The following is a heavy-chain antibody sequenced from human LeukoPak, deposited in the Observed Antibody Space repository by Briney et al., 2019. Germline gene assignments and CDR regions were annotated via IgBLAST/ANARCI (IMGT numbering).Heavy chain of an antibody. CDR2: INHSGST. D-gene: IGHD5-12*01. V-gene: IGHV4-34*01. CDR3: ARGSPSLYSGYDPNFDY. CDR1: GGSFSGYY. J-gene: IGHJ4*02. Sequence: PSETLSLTCAVYGGSFSGYYWSWIRQPPGKGLEWIGEINHSGSTNYNPSLKSRVTISVDTSKNQFSLKLSSVTAADTAVYYCARGSPSLYSGYDPNFDYWGQGTLVTVSS.